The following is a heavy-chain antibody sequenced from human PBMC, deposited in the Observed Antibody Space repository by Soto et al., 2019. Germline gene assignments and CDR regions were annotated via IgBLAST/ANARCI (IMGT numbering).Heavy chain of an antibody. CDR2: MYPNNGQT. CDR1: GDTFSNFD. J-gene: IGHJ5*02. V-gene: IGHV1-8*01. CDR3: ATMIRGLSHWGDP. D-gene: IGHD3-16*01. Sequence: QVQLVQSGAEVKRPGASVKVSCKASGDTFSNFDFNWVRQATGQGPEWMGWMYPNNGQTAYARTFQGRVTMTWKSSTRTAYMELSSLTSEATVVYYRATMIRGLSHWGDPWGQGTLVTVSS.